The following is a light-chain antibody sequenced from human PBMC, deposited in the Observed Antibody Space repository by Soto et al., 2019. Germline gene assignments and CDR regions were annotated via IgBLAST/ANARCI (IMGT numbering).Light chain of an antibody. CDR1: QSVSRN. J-gene: IGKJ2*01. Sequence: EVVMTQSPATLSVSPGERATLSCRASQSVSRNLAWYQQRPGRAPRLLIYDASTRATNIPTRFSGSGSGTEFTLTISSLQSEDFAFYYWKQYNHWPLYTFGQRPKLEIK. CDR3: KQYNHWPLYT. CDR2: DAS. V-gene: IGKV3-15*01.